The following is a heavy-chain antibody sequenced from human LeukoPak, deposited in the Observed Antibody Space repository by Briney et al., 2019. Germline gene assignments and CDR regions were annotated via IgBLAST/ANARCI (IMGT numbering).Heavy chain of an antibody. Sequence: GGSLRLSCAASGFTFSSYAMSWVRQAPGKGLEWVSSISSSSSYIYYADSVKGRFTISRDNAKNSLYLQMNSLRAEDTAVYYCASRVRSTVTIDRLMDYWGQGTLVTVSS. J-gene: IGHJ4*02. CDR1: GFTFSSYA. V-gene: IGHV3-21*01. CDR2: ISSSSSYI. CDR3: ASRVRSTVTIDRLMDY. D-gene: IGHD4-17*01.